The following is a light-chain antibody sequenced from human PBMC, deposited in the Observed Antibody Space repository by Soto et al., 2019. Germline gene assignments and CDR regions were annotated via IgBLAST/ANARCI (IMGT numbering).Light chain of an antibody. CDR2: DVN. Sequence: QSALTQPPSASGSPGQSVTISCTGTLSDVGGQNLVSWYRQDPGKAPKLIIYDVNQRPSGVPDRFSGSKSGSTASLTVSGLPAEDEANYYCSSYTGTNVIFGGGTKLTVL. CDR3: SSYTGTNVI. J-gene: IGLJ2*01. CDR1: LSDVGGQNL. V-gene: IGLV2-8*01.